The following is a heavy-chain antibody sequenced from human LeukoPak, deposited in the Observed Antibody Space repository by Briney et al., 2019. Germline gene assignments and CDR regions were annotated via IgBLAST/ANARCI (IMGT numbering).Heavy chain of an antibody. CDR1: GGTFSSYA. V-gene: IGHV1-69*04. Sequence: ASVKVSCKASGGTFSSYAISWVGQAPGQGLEGMGRIIPILGIANYAQKFQGRVTITADKSTSKAYMELSSLRSEDTAVYYCASNYYDSSGYYFFDYWGQGTLVTVSS. J-gene: IGHJ4*02. D-gene: IGHD3-22*01. CDR3: ASNYYDSSGYYFFDY. CDR2: IIPILGIA.